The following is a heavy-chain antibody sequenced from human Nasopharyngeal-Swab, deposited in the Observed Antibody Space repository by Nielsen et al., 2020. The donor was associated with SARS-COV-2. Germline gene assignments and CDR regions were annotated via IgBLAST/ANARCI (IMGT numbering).Heavy chain of an antibody. V-gene: IGHV3-48*02. D-gene: IGHD1-26*01. Sequence: GESLKISCAASEFTMSRNGMHWVRQAPGKGLEWVAYIGSSSSTSYYADSVKGRFTISRDNPKNSLYLQMNSLRDEDTALYYCARDVAIVGATLENWGQGTLVTVSS. J-gene: IGHJ4*02. CDR1: EFTMSRNG. CDR3: ARDVAIVGATLEN. CDR2: IGSSSSTS.